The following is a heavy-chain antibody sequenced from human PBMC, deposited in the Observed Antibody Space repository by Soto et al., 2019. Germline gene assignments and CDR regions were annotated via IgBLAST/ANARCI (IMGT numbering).Heavy chain of an antibody. V-gene: IGHV3-11*06. Sequence: GGSLRLSCAASGFTFSDYYMSWIRQAPGKGLEWVSYISSSSSYTNYADSVKGRFTISRDNAKNSLYLQMNSLRAEDTAVYYCARACSSTSCYSDYYYYGMDVWGQGTTVTVSS. CDR2: ISSSSSYT. J-gene: IGHJ6*02. D-gene: IGHD2-2*01. CDR3: ARACSSTSCYSDYYYYGMDV. CDR1: GFTFSDYY.